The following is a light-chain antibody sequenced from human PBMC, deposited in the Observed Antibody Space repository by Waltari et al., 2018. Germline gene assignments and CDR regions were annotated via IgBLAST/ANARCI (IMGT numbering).Light chain of an antibody. Sequence: DIQMTQSPSSLSASVGDRVTLTCRASQGISNYVAWFQQKPGKAPKSLIYAASSLQSGVPSKFSGSGSGTDFTLTISSLQPDDFATYYCQQYQSYPFTFGPGTKVDIK. CDR1: QGISNY. CDR3: QQYQSYPFT. V-gene: IGKV1-16*02. J-gene: IGKJ3*01. CDR2: AAS.